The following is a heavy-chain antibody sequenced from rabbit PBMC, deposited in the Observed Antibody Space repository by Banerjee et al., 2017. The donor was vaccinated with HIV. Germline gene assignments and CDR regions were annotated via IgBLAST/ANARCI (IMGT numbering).Heavy chain of an antibody. Sequence: QSLEESGGGLVKPGASLTLTCKVSGFDLSSHYYMCWVRQAPGKGLELIACIYAGSSGSTYYASWAKGRFTISKTSSTTVTLQMTSLTAADTATYFCARAYGSSSGYLYYGMDLWGPGTLVTVS. CDR1: GFDLSSHYY. J-gene: IGHJ6*01. D-gene: IGHD1-1*01. V-gene: IGHV1S40*01. CDR3: ARAYGSSSGYLYYGMDL. CDR2: IYAGSSGST.